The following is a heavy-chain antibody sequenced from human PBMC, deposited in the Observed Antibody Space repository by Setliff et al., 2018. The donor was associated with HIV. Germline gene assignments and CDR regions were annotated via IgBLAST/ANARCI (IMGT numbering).Heavy chain of an antibody. D-gene: IGHD2-21*01. Sequence: PGGSLRLSCAASGFNFNNYWMSWVRQAPGKGLEWMANINKDGSETYYVDSVRGRFTMSRDSAENSLYLQMNSLRAEDTAVYYCVRYCGADCSHSRGYMDVWGKGTTVTVSS. V-gene: IGHV3-7*03. J-gene: IGHJ6*03. CDR3: VRYCGADCSHSRGYMDV. CDR2: INKDGSET. CDR1: GFNFNNYW.